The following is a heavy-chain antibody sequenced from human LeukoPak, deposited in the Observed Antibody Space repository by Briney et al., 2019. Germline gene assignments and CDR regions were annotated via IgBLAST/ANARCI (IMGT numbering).Heavy chain of an antibody. Sequence: GTSLRLSCAASGFTFSSHGMYWVRQAPDKGLEWVAVIWFDGSKEYYTDSVKGRFTISRDNSKNTLWLQMNSLRAEDTAVYHCTRLTGVGSYQHLDYWGQGTLVTVSP. CDR3: TRLTGVGSYQHLDY. V-gene: IGHV3-33*07. CDR2: IWFDGSKE. CDR1: GFTFSSHG. D-gene: IGHD1-26*01. J-gene: IGHJ4*02.